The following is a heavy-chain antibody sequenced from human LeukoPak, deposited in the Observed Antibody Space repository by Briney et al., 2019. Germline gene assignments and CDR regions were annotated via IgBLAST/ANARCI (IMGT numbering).Heavy chain of an antibody. CDR3: AGGRGWLIDD. V-gene: IGHV3-7*02. Sequence: GSLRLSCAASGFTFRSYWMSWVRQAPGKRLGWVDNIEQDGSEKNYVDSVKARFTISRDNAENALYLQMNTLRPEDTAVYYCAGGRGWLIDDWGQGTLVSVSS. CDR2: IEQDGSEK. J-gene: IGHJ4*02. D-gene: IGHD6-19*01. CDR1: GFTFRSYW.